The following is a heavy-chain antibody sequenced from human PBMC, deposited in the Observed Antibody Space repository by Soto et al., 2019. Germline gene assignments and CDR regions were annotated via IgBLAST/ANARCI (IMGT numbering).Heavy chain of an antibody. V-gene: IGHV3-64*01. D-gene: IGHD3-10*01. J-gene: IGHJ6*03. CDR1: GFTFSSYA. CDR3: ARSGGYGSGANYYYYYMDV. CDR2: ISSNGGST. Sequence: EVQLVESGGGLVQPGGSLRLSCAASGFTFSSYAMHWVRQAPGKGLEYVSAISSNGGSTYYANSVKGRFTISRDNSKNTLYLQMGSLRAEDMVVYYCARSGGYGSGANYYYYYMDVWGKGTTVTVSS.